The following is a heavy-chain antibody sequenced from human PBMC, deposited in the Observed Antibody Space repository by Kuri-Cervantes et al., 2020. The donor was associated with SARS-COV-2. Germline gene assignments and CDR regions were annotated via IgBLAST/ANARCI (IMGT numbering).Heavy chain of an antibody. CDR3: ARDVKQDYGGLYY. V-gene: IGHV4-59*11. J-gene: IGHJ4*02. D-gene: IGHD4-17*01. CDR2: IYTSGST. CDR1: GGSISSHY. Sequence: ESLKISCTVSGGSISSHYWSWIRQPAGKGLEWIGYIYTSGSTNYNPSLKSRVTISVDTSKNQFSLKLSSVTAADTAVYYCARDVKQDYGGLYYWGQGTLVTVSS.